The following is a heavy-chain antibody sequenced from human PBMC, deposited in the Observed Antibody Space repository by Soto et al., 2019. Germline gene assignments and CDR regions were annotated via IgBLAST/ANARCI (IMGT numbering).Heavy chain of an antibody. J-gene: IGHJ4*01. D-gene: IGHD2-15*01. CDR2: IYYSGST. CDR3: RRRVGVVGTEDIDY. CDR1: GASINSYY. V-gene: IGHV4-59*08. Sequence: SETLSLACTVSGASINSYYWSWIRQRPGQGQGWIGSIYYSGSTNYNSSLQRRLTVSVYRFKNQFSLKLSAVTAAERAVYYCRRRVGVVGTEDIDYWGQGT.